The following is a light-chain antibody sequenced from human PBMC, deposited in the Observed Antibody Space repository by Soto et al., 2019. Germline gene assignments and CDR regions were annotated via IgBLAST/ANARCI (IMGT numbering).Light chain of an antibody. V-gene: IGLV1-44*01. Sequence: QSVLTQPPSASGTPGQRVTISCSGSSSNIGSYSVNWYQQLPGTAPKLLIYSSNQRPSGAPDRFSGSKSGTSASPAISGLQSEDEADYYCAAWDDSLNGVVFGGGTKVTVL. J-gene: IGLJ2*01. CDR1: SSNIGSYS. CDR2: SSN. CDR3: AAWDDSLNGVV.